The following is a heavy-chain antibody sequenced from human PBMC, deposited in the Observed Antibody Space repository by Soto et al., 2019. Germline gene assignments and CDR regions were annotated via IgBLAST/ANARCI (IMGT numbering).Heavy chain of an antibody. V-gene: IGHV4-4*02. CDR2: IYHSGNT. J-gene: IGHJ4*02. Sequence: PSATLYLTFAVSIVSITSPNRWSWLRRSPGKGLEWIGEIYHSGNTNYNPSLGTPVTISIDKSKNHFSLQLTSVTAADTAMYYCARVMGVASGGPLAFWGQGTLVTVSS. D-gene: IGHD2-15*01. CDR3: ARVMGVASGGPLAF. CDR1: IVSITSPNR.